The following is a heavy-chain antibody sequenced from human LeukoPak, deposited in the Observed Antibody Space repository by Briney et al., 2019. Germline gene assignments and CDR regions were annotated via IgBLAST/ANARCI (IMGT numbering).Heavy chain of an antibody. J-gene: IGHJ3*02. CDR2: IYYSGST. CDR3: ARRAGYCSSTSCYAGAFDI. V-gene: IGHV4-39*01. D-gene: IGHD2-2*01. Sequence: SGTLSLTCTVSGGSISSSSYYWGWIRQPPGKGLEWIGSIYYSGSTYYNPSLKSRVTISVDTSKNQFSLKLSSVTAADTAVYYCARRAGYCSSTSCYAGAFDIWGQGTMVTVSS. CDR1: GGSISSSSYY.